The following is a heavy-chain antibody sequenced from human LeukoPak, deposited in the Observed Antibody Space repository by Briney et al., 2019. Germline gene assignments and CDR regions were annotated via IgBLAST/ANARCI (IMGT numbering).Heavy chain of an antibody. D-gene: IGHD3-22*01. CDR1: GGTFSSYA. V-gene: IGHV1-69*13. CDR3: ARDSITMTPGDAFDI. CDR2: IIPIFGTA. J-gene: IGHJ3*02. Sequence: GASVKVSCKASGGTFSSYAISWVRQAPGQGLEWMGGIIPIFGTANYAQKFQGRVTITADESTSTAYMELSSLRSEDTAVYYCARDSITMTPGDAFDIWGQGTMVTVSS.